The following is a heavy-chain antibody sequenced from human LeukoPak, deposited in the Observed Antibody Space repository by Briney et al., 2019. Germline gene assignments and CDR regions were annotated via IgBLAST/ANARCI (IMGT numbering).Heavy chain of an antibody. Sequence: SGTLSLTCVVSGGSISSTNWWSWVRQTPGKGLEWIGEIYHIGNTNYNPSLKSRVTISIDKSENRFSLKLDSVTAADTAVYYCARFTVTYSDAFDIWGQGTMVTV. J-gene: IGHJ3*02. D-gene: IGHD3-22*01. CDR1: GGSISSTNW. CDR3: ARFTVTYSDAFDI. V-gene: IGHV4-4*02. CDR2: IYHIGNT.